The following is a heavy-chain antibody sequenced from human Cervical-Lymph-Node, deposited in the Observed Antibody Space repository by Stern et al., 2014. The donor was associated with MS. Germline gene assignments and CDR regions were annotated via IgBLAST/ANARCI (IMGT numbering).Heavy chain of an antibody. D-gene: IGHD1-26*01. CDR1: GFPFSSHS. CDR2: ISSVGS. CDR3: AREPQGGAWYYGMDV. Sequence: QLVQSGGGLVKPGGSLLLSCAASGFPFSSHSMNWVRQAPGKGLEWVSSISSVGSFYAESVQGRFTISRDNAKDSLFLQMNSLRVDDTAVYYCAREPQGGAWYYGMDVWGQGTTVTVSS. V-gene: IGHV3-21*06. J-gene: IGHJ6*02.